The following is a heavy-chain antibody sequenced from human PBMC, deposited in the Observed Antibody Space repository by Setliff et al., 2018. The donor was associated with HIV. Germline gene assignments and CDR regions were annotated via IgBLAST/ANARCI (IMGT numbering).Heavy chain of an antibody. Sequence: SETLSLTCSVSGDSISSESSFWSWVRQYPGKGQELIGYISHSGNTYYTPSLESRITLSVDTSKNQFSLKVNSVTAADTAVYYCARLEDQLGPGWFAPWGQGTLVTVSS. CDR2: ISHSGNT. CDR1: GDSISSESSF. V-gene: IGHV4-31*03. CDR3: ARLEDQLGPGWFAP. D-gene: IGHD1-1*01. J-gene: IGHJ5*02.